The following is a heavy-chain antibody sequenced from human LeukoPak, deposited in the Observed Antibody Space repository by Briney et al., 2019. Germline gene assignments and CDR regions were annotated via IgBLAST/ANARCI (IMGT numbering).Heavy chain of an antibody. Sequence: PGESLKISCKGSGYSFTTYWIGWVRQMPGKGLEWMGIIYAADSDTRYSPSFQGQVTISADKSISTAYLQWSSLKASDTAMYYCARQVPHTSNIDYWGQGTLVTVSS. D-gene: IGHD2-2*02. CDR2: IYAADSDT. CDR3: ARQVPHTSNIDY. V-gene: IGHV5-51*01. J-gene: IGHJ4*02. CDR1: GYSFTTYW.